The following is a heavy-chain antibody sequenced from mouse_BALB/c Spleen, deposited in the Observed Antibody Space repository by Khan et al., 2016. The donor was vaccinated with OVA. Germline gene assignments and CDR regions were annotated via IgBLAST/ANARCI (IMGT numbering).Heavy chain of an antibody. V-gene: IGHV1S56*01. D-gene: IGHD4-1*01. CDR3: ARSDSGTVFDY. Sequence: VQLQESGPELVKPGASVRISCKASGYTFTSYYIHWVRQRPGQGLEWIGWIYPTYVDTKYNEKFKDKATLTADKSSSAAYMQFSSLTSEDSAVYFCARSDSGTVFDYWGQGTTLTVSS. CDR2: IYPTYVDT. J-gene: IGHJ2*01. CDR1: GYTFTSYY.